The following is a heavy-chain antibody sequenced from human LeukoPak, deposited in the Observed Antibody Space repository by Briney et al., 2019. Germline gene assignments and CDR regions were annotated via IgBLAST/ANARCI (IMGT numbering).Heavy chain of an antibody. CDR2: IYYSGST. CDR1: GGSISSYY. J-gene: IGHJ6*02. D-gene: IGHD4-17*01. Sequence: SETLSLTCTVSGGSISSYYWSWIRQPPGKGLEWIGYIYYSGSTNYNPSLKSRVTISVDTSKNQFSLKLSSETAADTAVYYCARIGDYDGYGMDVWGQGTTVTVSS. V-gene: IGHV4-59*01. CDR3: ARIGDYDGYGMDV.